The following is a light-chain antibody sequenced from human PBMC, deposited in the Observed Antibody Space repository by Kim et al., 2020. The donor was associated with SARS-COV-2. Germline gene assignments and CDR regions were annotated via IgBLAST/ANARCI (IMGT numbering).Light chain of an antibody. V-gene: IGKV3-20*01. CDR1: QSVSNSY. Sequence: SPGERATLSCRASQSVSNSYLAWYQQKPGQAPRLLIYGASSRATGIPDRFSGSGSGTDFTLTISRLEPEDFAGYYCQQYGSSPGTFGQGTKVDIK. CDR3: QQYGSSPGT. CDR2: GAS. J-gene: IGKJ1*01.